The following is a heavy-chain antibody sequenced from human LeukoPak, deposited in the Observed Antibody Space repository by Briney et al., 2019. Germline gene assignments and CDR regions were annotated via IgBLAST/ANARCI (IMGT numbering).Heavy chain of an antibody. CDR3: ARHDYGDPHAFDI. Sequence: GGSLRLSCAASGFTFSSYAMSWVRQAPGKGLEWVSAISGSGGSTYYADSVKCRFTISRDNSTNTLYLQMNSLGAEDTAVYYCARHDYGDPHAFDIWGQGTMVTVSS. V-gene: IGHV3-23*01. D-gene: IGHD4-17*01. CDR1: GFTFSSYA. J-gene: IGHJ3*02. CDR2: ISGSGGST.